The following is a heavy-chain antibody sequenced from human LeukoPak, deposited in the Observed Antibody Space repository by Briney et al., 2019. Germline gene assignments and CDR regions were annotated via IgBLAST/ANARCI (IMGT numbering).Heavy chain of an antibody. V-gene: IGHV4-30-2*01. CDR3: ARGAGDQLLYGWFDP. CDR1: GGSISSGSYS. Sequence: NPSQTLSLTCAVSGGSISSGSYSWSWIRQPPGKGLEWIGYIYHSGSTYYNPSLKSRVTISVDRSKNQFSLKLSSVTAADTAVYYCARGAGDQLLYGWFDPWGQGTLVTVSS. D-gene: IGHD2-2*02. CDR2: IYHSGST. J-gene: IGHJ5*02.